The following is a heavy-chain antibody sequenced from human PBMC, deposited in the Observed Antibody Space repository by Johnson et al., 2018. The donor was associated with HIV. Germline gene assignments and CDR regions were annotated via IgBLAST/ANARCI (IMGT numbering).Heavy chain of an antibody. CDR2: ISYDGSNK. V-gene: IGHV3-30*04. CDR3: ARDLNHFGGAFDI. Sequence: QMQLVESGGGVVQPGRSLRLSCAASGFTFSSYAMHWVRQAPGKGLEWVAVISYDGSNKYYADSVKGRFTISRDNSKNTLYLQMNSLRAEDTAVYYCARDLNHFGGAFDIWGQGTMVTVSS. CDR1: GFTFSSYA. D-gene: IGHD3-16*01. J-gene: IGHJ3*02.